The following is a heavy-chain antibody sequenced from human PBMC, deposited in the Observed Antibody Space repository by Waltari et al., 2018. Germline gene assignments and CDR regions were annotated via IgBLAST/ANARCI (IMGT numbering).Heavy chain of an antibody. D-gene: IGHD3-22*01. V-gene: IGHV4-34*01. J-gene: IGHJ6*02. Sequence: QVQLQQWGAGLLKPSETLSLTCAVFGGSFSAYHWSWIRQSPGKRLEWIGEINHSGSAIYNPSLKSRVTISLDTSKRQVSLRLSSVTAADTAVYFCARGTGGSSTYYFAGMDVWGQGTTVTVSS. CDR2: INHSGSA. CDR1: GGSFSAYH. CDR3: ARGTGGSSTYYFAGMDV.